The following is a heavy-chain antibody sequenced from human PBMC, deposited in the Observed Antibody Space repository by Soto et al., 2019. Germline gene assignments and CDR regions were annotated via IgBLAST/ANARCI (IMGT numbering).Heavy chain of an antibody. V-gene: IGHV3-48*01. CDR3: ANEGYGDYDYYRDV. Sequence: EVQLVESGGGLVQPGGSLRLSCAASGFTFSSYSMNWVRQAPGKGLEWVSYISSSSTIYYADSVKGRFTISRDNAKNSLYLQMNSLRGEDTAVYYCANEGYGDYDYYRDVWGKGTTVTVSS. CDR2: ISSSSTI. CDR1: GFTFSSYS. J-gene: IGHJ6*03. D-gene: IGHD4-17*01.